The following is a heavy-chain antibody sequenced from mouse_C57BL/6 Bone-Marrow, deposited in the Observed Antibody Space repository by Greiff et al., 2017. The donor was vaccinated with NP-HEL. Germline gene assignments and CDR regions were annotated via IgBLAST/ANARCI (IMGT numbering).Heavy chain of an antibody. V-gene: IGHV1-22*01. CDR3: ARRTFYDYDWFAY. J-gene: IGHJ3*01. CDR2: INPNNGGT. D-gene: IGHD2-4*01. CDR1: GYTFTDYN. Sequence: VQLQQSGPELVKPGASVKMSCKASGYTFTDYNMHWVKQSHGKSLEWIGYINPNNGGTSYNQKFKGKATLTVNKSSSTAYMELRSLTSEDSAVYYCARRTFYDYDWFAYWGQGTLVTVSA.